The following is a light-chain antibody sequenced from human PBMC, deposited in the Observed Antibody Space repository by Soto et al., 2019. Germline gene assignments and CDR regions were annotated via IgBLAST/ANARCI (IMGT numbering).Light chain of an antibody. CDR3: QQRSDWPIT. Sequence: ETVMTQSPATLPVTPGERATLSCRAGQSVSSNLAWYQQKPGQAPRLLIYGASTRATGIPARFSGSGSGTEFSLTISNLEPEDLAVYYCQQRSDWPITFGRGTLLEIK. V-gene: IGKV3-15*01. J-gene: IGKJ5*01. CDR1: QSVSSN. CDR2: GAS.